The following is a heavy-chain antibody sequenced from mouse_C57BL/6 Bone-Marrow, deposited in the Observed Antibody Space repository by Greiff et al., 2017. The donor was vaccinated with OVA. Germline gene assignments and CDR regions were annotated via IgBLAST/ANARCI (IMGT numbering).Heavy chain of an antibody. J-gene: IGHJ1*03. D-gene: IGHD1-1*01. Sequence: VQLQESGPGLVKPSQSLFLTCSITGFPITSGYYWIWIRQSPGKPLEWMGYITHSGETFYNPSLQSPISITRETSKNQFFLQLNSVTTEDTAMYYCAGVNYYGSSHWYFDVWGTGTTVTVSS. CDR1: GFPITSGYY. V-gene: IGHV12-3*01. CDR2: ITHSGET. CDR3: AGVNYYGSSHWYFDV.